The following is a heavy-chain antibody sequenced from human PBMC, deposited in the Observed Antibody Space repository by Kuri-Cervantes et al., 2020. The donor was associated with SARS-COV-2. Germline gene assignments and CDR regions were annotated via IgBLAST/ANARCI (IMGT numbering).Heavy chain of an antibody. CDR2: IYYSGST. Sequence: ESLKISCTVSGGSISGYYWSWVRQPPGKGLEWIGYIYYSGSTNYNPSLKSRVTISVDTSKNQFSLKLSSVTAADTAVYYCARVIISGYGGVDYWGQGTLVTVSS. J-gene: IGHJ4*02. CDR3: ARVIISGYGGVDY. CDR1: GGSISGYY. V-gene: IGHV4-59*08. D-gene: IGHD3-22*01.